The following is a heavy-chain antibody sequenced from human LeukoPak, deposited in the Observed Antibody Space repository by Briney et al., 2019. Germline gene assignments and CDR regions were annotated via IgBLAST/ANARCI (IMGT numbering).Heavy chain of an antibody. CDR3: AFSHTTPVAEDN. CDR1: GGSFSDYS. CDR2: VTHSGDT. Sequence: KPSETLSLTCAVYGGSFSDYSWSWIRQPPGKGLEWIGEVTHSGDTNYNPSLKSRVTISVDTSKNQFSLKLTSVTAADTAVYYCAFSHTTPVAEDNWGQGTLVTVSS. V-gene: IGHV4-34*01. D-gene: IGHD6-19*01. J-gene: IGHJ4*02.